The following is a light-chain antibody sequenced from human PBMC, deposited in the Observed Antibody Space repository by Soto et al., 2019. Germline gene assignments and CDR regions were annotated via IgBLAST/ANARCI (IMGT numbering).Light chain of an antibody. CDR3: QQYKDWPPT. CDR2: SAS. CDR1: QSVGTT. V-gene: IGKV3-15*01. Sequence: EIVMTQSPVTLSVSPGERVTLSCRASQSVGTTVAWYQQKSGRAPRLLIYSASTRATGVPARFSGSASGTDFTLSITSLQSEDFGVYYCQQYKDWPPTFGQGTRLEIK. J-gene: IGKJ5*01.